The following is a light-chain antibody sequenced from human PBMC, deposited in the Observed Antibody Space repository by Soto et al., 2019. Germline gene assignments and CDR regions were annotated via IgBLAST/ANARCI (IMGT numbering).Light chain of an antibody. J-gene: IGKJ4*01. CDR2: DAS. V-gene: IGKV3-11*01. Sequence: IVLTQSPATLSLSPGERATLSCRASQSVTTYLAWYQQKPGQAPRLLIYDASNRATGIPARFSGSGSGTDFTLTIRSLGPEDFAVYYCHQCAYWPLTFGGGTKVEIK. CDR3: HQCAYWPLT. CDR1: QSVTTY.